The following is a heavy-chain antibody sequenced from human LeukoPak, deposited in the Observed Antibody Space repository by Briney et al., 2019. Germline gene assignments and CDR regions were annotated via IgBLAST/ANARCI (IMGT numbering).Heavy chain of an antibody. Sequence: GESLKISCTASGFTFNNYTMSWVRQAPGKGLEWVSVISGSGGNTYYADSVKGRFTISRDNSKNTLYVQMNSLRDEDTAVYYCAKWKYSNSGIDDYWGQGTLVTVSS. D-gene: IGHD6-6*01. CDR1: GFTFNNYT. CDR2: ISGSGGNT. J-gene: IGHJ4*02. CDR3: AKWKYSNSGIDDY. V-gene: IGHV3-23*01.